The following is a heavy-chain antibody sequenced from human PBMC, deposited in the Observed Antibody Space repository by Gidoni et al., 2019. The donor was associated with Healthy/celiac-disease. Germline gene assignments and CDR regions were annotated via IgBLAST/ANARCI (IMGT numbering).Heavy chain of an antibody. Sequence: QVQLVQSGAEVQMPGSSVKVSCKASGGTFSSYAIGWVRQAPGQELEWMGGIIPIFGTANYAQKFQGRVTITADESTSTAYMELSSLRSEDTAVYYCATTDYYDSSGPYYFDYWGQGTLVTVSS. CDR1: GGTFSSYA. D-gene: IGHD3-22*01. CDR2: IIPIFGTA. V-gene: IGHV1-69*01. CDR3: ATTDYYDSSGPYYFDY. J-gene: IGHJ4*02.